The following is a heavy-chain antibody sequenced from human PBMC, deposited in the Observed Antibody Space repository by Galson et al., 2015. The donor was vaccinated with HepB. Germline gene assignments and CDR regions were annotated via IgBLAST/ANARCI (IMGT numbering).Heavy chain of an antibody. CDR1: GFTFSSYA. V-gene: IGHV3-30*04. J-gene: IGHJ4*02. Sequence: SLRLSCAASGFTFSSYAMHWVRQAPGKGLEWVAVISYDGSNKYYADSVKGRFTISRDNSKNTLYLQMNSLRAEDTAVYYCAKDLDFDYWGQGTLVTVSS. CDR2: ISYDGSNK. CDR3: AKDLDFDY.